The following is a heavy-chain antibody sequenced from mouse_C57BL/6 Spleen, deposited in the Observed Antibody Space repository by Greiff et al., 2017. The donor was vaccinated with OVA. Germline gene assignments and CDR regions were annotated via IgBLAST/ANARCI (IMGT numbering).Heavy chain of an antibody. V-gene: IGHV6-6*01. CDR1: GFTFSDAW. J-gene: IGHJ4*01. D-gene: IGHD2-12*01. CDR2: IRNKANNHAT. CDR3: TAYYSSYYYAMDY. Sequence: EVKVVESGGGLVQPGGSMKLSCAASGFTFSDAWMDWVRQSPEKGLEWVAEIRNKANNHATYYAESVKGRFTISRDDSKSSVYLQMNSLRAEDTGIYYCTAYYSSYYYAMDYWGQGTSVTVSS.